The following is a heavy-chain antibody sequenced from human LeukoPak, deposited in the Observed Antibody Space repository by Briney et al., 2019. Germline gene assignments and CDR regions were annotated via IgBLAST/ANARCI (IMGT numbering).Heavy chain of an antibody. V-gene: IGHV3-9*01. CDR3: AKGDDSSAHDAFDV. CDR1: GFTFDDYA. CDR2: ISWNSGGI. D-gene: IGHD3-22*01. J-gene: IGHJ3*01. Sequence: GESLRLSCAASGFTFDDYAMHWVRHAPGKGLEWVSSISWNSGGIGYADSVKGRFTISRDNAKNSLYLQMNSLRAEDTALYYCAKGDDSSAHDAFDVWGQGTMVTVSS.